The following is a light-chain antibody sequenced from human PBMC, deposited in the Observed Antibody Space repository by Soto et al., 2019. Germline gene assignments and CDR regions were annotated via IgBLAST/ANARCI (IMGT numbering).Light chain of an antibody. V-gene: IGKV3-11*01. CDR3: QHYNNWPPYT. Sequence: EIVLTQSPATLSLSPGERATLTCRASQSVSSYLAWYQQKPGQAPRLLIYDASNRATGIPARFSGSGSGTDFTLTISRLEPEDFAVYYCQHYNNWPPYTFGQGTKVDIK. J-gene: IGKJ2*01. CDR2: DAS. CDR1: QSVSSY.